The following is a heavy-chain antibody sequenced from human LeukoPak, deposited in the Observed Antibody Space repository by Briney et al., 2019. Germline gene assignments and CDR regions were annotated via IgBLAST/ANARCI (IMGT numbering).Heavy chain of an antibody. CDR1: GFTFSSYS. D-gene: IGHD5-24*01. V-gene: IGHV3-21*01. CDR3: ARDRRAYVATMDY. J-gene: IGHJ4*02. Sequence: GGSLRLSCAASGFTFSSYSMNWVRQAPGKGLEWVSSISSSSSYIYYAVSVKGRFTISRDNAKNSLYLQMNSLRAEDTAVYYCARDRRAYVATMDYWGQGTLVTVAS. CDR2: ISSSSSYI.